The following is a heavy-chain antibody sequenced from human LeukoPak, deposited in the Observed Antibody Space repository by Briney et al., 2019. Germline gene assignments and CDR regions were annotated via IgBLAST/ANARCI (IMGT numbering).Heavy chain of an antibody. CDR1: GFTFSDYY. CDR3: ARAQPVATIFPSSDYYFDY. D-gene: IGHD5-12*01. V-gene: IGHV3-11*01. J-gene: IGHJ4*02. CDR2: ISSSGSTI. Sequence: PGGSLRLSCAASGFTFSDYYMSWIRRAPGKGLEWVSYISSSGSTIYYADSVKGRFTISRDNAKNSLYLQMNSLRAEDTAVYYCARAQPVATIFPSSDYYFDYWGQGTLVTVSS.